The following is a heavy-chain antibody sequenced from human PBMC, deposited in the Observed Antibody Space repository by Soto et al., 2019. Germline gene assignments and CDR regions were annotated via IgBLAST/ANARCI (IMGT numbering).Heavy chain of an antibody. CDR3: ASGYCSGGSCSTGGGGPFDY. V-gene: IGHV1-69*13. Sequence: SVKVSCKASGGTFSSYAISWVRQAPGQGLEWMGGIIPIFGTANYAQKFQGRVTITADESTSTAYMELSSLRSEDTAVYYCASGYCSGGSCSTGGGGPFDYWSQGTLVTVSS. CDR1: GGTFSSYA. J-gene: IGHJ4*02. CDR2: IIPIFGTA. D-gene: IGHD2-15*01.